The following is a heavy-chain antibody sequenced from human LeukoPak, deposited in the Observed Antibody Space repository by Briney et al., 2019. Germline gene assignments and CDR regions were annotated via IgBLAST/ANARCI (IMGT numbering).Heavy chain of an antibody. CDR2: INPNSGGT. V-gene: IGHV1-2*02. CDR1: GYTFTSYG. D-gene: IGHD6-13*01. Sequence: ASVKVSCKASGYTFTSYGISWVRQAPGQGLEWMGWINPNSGGTNYAQKFQGRVTMTRDTSISTAYMELSRLRSDDTAVYYCARESPSIPAAGVDYWGQGTLVTVSS. CDR3: ARESPSIPAAGVDY. J-gene: IGHJ4*02.